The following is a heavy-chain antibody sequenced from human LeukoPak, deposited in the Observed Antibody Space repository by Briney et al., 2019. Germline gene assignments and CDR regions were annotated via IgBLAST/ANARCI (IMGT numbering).Heavy chain of an antibody. CDR2: IKEDGTET. J-gene: IGHJ4*02. CDR1: GFRFSSNW. Sequence: GGSLRLSCAASGFRFSSNWMSWVRLAPGKGLEWVANIKEDGTETYYVDSVKGRFTISRDNAKNSLYLQMNSLRVEDTAVYYCAKEGRSLQTYWGQGTLVTVSS. CDR3: AKEGRSLQTY. V-gene: IGHV3-7*03. D-gene: IGHD5-24*01.